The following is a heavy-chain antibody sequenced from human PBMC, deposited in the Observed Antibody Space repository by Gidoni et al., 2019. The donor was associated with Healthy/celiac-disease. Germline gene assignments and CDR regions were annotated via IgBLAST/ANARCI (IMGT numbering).Heavy chain of an antibody. CDR1: GGSISSGGYY. J-gene: IGHJ6*02. CDR2: IYYSGST. CDR3: ASTILAYCGGDCYSLKPDYYYYGMDV. D-gene: IGHD2-21*02. V-gene: IGHV4-31*03. Sequence: QVQLQESGPGLVKPSQTLSLTCTVSGGSISSGGYYWSWNRQPPGKGLEWIGYIYYSGSTYYNPSLKSRVTISVDTSKNQSSLKLSSVTAADTAVYYCASTILAYCGGDCYSLKPDYYYYGMDVWGQGTTVTVSS.